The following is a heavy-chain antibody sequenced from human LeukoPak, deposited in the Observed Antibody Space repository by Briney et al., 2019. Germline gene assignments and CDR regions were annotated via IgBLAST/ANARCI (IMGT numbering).Heavy chain of an antibody. CDR3: ARSVSAYYDFWRP. D-gene: IGHD3-3*01. J-gene: IGHJ5*02. V-gene: IGHV4-39*01. Sequence: PSETLSLTCTVSGGSISSSSPYWGWIRQPPGKGPEWIGSMSDDGSAYYNPSLTSRVTISVDTSKNQFSLNLSSVTATDTAVYYCARSVSAYYDFWRPWGQGTLVTVSS. CDR2: MSDDGSA. CDR1: GGSISSSSPY.